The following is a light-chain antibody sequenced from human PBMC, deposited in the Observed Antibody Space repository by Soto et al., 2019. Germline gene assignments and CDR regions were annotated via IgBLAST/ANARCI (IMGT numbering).Light chain of an antibody. V-gene: IGKV2-30*02. CDR2: QVS. Sequence: DVVMTQSPLSLPVTLGQPATISCRSNQSLVHSNGDTYLNWFQQRPGQSPRRLIYQVSNRDSGVPDRFSGSGSGTDFTLKISRVEAEDVGVYYYCMQGTHWPRSFGGGTKVEPK. CDR1: QSLVHSNGDTY. CDR3: MQGTHWPRS. J-gene: IGKJ4*01.